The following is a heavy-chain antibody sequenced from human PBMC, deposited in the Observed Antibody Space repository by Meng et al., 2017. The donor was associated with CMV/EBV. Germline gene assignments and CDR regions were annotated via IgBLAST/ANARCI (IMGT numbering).Heavy chain of an antibody. CDR3: AKGGSSGWIGRY. J-gene: IGHJ4*02. CDR1: GGSFSGYY. Sequence: GSLRLSCAVFGGSFSGYYWSWIRQPPGKGLEWIGEINHSGSTNHNLSLKSRVTISVDTSKNQFSLKLSSVTAEDTAVYYCAKGGSSGWIGRYWGQGTLVTVSS. D-gene: IGHD6-19*01. V-gene: IGHV4-34*01. CDR2: INHSGST.